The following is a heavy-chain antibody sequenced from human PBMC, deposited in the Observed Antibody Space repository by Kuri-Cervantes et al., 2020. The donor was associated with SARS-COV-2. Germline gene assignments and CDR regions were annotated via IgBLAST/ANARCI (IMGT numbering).Heavy chain of an antibody. Sequence: ASVKVSCKVSGYTLTELSMHWVRQAPGKGLEWMGGFDPEDGETIYAQKFQGRVTMTEDTSTDTAYMELSSLRSEDTAVYYCATAPGLPSGSNNWFDPWGQGTLVTVSS. V-gene: IGHV1-24*01. CDR2: FDPEDGET. J-gene: IGHJ5*02. CDR3: ATAPGLPSGSNNWFDP. CDR1: GYTLTELS. D-gene: IGHD3-10*01.